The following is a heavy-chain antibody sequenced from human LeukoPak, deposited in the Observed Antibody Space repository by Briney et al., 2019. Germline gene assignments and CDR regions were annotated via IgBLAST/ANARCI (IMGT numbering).Heavy chain of an antibody. V-gene: IGHV3-23*01. J-gene: IGHJ4*02. CDR2: ISGSGGST. D-gene: IGHD3-9*01. Sequence: PGGSLRLSCAASGFTFSSYAMSWVRQAPGKGLEWVSAISGSGGSTYYADSVKGRFTISRDNSKNTLYLQMNSLRAEDTAVYYCARDRDEYDILTGYYKNPLTDWGQGTLVTVSS. CDR3: ARDRDEYDILTGYYKNPLTD. CDR1: GFTFSSYA.